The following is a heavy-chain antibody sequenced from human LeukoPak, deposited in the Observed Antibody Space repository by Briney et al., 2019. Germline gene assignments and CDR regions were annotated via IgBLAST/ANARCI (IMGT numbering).Heavy chain of an antibody. V-gene: IGHV3-48*03. CDR1: GFTFSSYE. J-gene: IGHJ4*02. Sequence: PGGSLRLSCAASGFTFSSYEMNWFRQAPGKGPEWVSYISSSGSTIYYADSVKGRFTISRDNAKNSLYLQMNSLRAEDTAVYYCARDTHIVPLDYWGQGTLVTVSS. CDR3: ARDTHIVPLDY. CDR2: ISSSGSTI. D-gene: IGHD3-16*02.